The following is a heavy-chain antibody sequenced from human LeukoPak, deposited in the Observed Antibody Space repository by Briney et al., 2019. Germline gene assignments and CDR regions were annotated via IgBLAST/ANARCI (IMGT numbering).Heavy chain of an antibody. Sequence: GGSLRLSCAGSGFTFSSYAMSWVRQAPGKGLEWVSAISGSGGSTYYADSVKGRFTISRDNSKNTLYLQMNSLRADDTAVYYCAKDASLTGYSSGWYSALDYWGQGTTVTVSS. CDR3: AKDASLTGYSSGWYSALDY. J-gene: IGHJ6*02. CDR2: ISGSGGST. D-gene: IGHD6-19*01. V-gene: IGHV3-23*01. CDR1: GFTFSSYA.